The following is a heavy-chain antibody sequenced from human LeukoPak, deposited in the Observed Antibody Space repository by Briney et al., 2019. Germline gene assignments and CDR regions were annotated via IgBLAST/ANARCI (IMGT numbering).Heavy chain of an antibody. Sequence: GGSLRLSCAASGFTFSRYGMHWVRQAPGKGLEWVAVISYDGSNKYYADSVKGRFTISRDNSKNTLYLQMNSLRAEDTAVYYCASRAIAVANARGRGTLVTVSS. CDR2: ISYDGSNK. V-gene: IGHV3-30*03. J-gene: IGHJ4*02. CDR1: GFTFSRYG. D-gene: IGHD6-19*01. CDR3: ASRAIAVANA.